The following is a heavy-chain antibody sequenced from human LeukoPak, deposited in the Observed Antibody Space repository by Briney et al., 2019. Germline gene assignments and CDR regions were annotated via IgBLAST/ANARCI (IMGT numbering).Heavy chain of an antibody. J-gene: IGHJ4*02. CDR2: ISAYNGNT. V-gene: IGHV1-18*01. CDR3: ATWYSSSWYPAFDY. D-gene: IGHD6-13*01. CDR1: GYTFTSYG. Sequence: ASVKVSCKASGYTFTSYGISWVRQAPGQGLEWMGWISAYNGNTNYAQKLQGRVTMTTDTSTSTAYMELRSQRSDDTAVYYCATWYSSSWYPAFDYWGQGTLVTVSS.